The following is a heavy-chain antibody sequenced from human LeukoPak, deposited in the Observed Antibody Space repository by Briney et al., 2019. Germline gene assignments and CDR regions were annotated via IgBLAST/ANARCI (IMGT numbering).Heavy chain of an antibody. CDR3: ARLAYCGGDCYPFGAFDI. J-gene: IGHJ3*02. Sequence: PGGSLRLSCAASGFTFSSYWMSWVRQAPGKGLEWVANIKQDGSEKYYVDSVKGRFTISRDNAKNSLYLQMNSLRAEDAAVYYCARLAYCGGDCYPFGAFDIWGQGTMVTVSS. CDR2: IKQDGSEK. CDR1: GFTFSSYW. D-gene: IGHD2-21*02. V-gene: IGHV3-7*01.